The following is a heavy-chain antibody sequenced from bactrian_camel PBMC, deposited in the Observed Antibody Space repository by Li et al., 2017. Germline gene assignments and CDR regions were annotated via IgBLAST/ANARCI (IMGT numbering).Heavy chain of an antibody. V-gene: IGHV3S25*01. D-gene: IGHD3*01. Sequence: QLVESGGGLVQPGGSLRLSCAASGFTFSSVWMNWVRQAPGKGLEWVSNINSGSDYIDYVDSVEGRFTSSRDNAKDTLYLQMNSLKIEDTAVYYCALGSSRQATMTARGKGTQVTVS. J-gene: IGHJ4*01. CDR2: INSGSDYI. CDR1: GFTFSSVW.